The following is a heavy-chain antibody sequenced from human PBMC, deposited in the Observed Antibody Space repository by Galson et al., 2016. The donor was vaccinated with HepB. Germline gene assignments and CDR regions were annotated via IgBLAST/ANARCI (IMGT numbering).Heavy chain of an antibody. CDR1: GFSTSTTGVC. CDR2: VDWGDDK. V-gene: IGHV2-70*17. J-gene: IGHJ5*02. Sequence: PALVKPTQTLRLTCTLSGFSTSTTGVCVNWIRQAPGKALEWLARVDWGDDKFYSTSLKTRLTISKDTSKNQVVLTLTNMDPVDTGTYYCVRSTGTTFDWFDPGGPGTLVTVSS. CDR3: VRSTGTTFDWFDP. D-gene: IGHD1-1*01.